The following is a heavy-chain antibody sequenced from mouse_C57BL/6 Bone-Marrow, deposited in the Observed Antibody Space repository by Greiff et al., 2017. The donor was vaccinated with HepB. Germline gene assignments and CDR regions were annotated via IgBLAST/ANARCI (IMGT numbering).Heavy chain of an antibody. CDR3: AGGTGTSSSHIDV. CDR2: IDPSDSYT. J-gene: IGHJ1*03. CDR1: GYTFTSYW. Sequence: QVQLKQPGAELVMPGASVKLSCKASGYTFTSYWMHWVKQRPGQGLEWIGEIDPSDSYTNYNQKFKGKSTLTVDKSSSTAYMQLSSLTSEDSAVYYCAGGTGTSSSHIDVWGTGTTVTVSS. V-gene: IGHV1-69*01. D-gene: IGHD4-1*01.